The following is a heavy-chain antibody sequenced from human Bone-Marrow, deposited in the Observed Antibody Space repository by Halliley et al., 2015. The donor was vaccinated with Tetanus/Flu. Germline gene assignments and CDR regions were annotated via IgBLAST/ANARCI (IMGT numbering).Heavy chain of an antibody. Sequence: TLSLTCTVSGGSISSGAYYWSWIRQHPGKGLEWIGYIYYSGSTYYNPSLKSRVSISVDTSKNKFSLKLTSVTAADTAVYYCARGHSYGSGSYYAQDWGQGTLVTVSS. V-gene: IGHV4-31*03. J-gene: IGHJ4*02. D-gene: IGHD3-10*01. CDR2: IYYSGST. CDR1: GGSISSGAYY. CDR3: ARGHSYGSGSYYAQD.